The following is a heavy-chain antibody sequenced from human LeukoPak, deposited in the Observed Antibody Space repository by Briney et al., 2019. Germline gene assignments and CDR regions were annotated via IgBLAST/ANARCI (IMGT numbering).Heavy chain of an antibody. CDR1: GFTVSSSS. Sequence: GGSLRLSCAASGFTVSSSSMKWVRLGPGKGLEWVSVISRDGNTYYSDSVKGRFTICRDNSRNTLSLQMHGLRADDTAVYYCERGQEQSSSPWQWGPRRKNFYYYGMDVWGQGTTVTVSS. D-gene: IGHD6-19*01. CDR2: ISRDGNT. V-gene: IGHV3-66*01. J-gene: IGHJ6*02. CDR3: ERGQEQSSSPWQWGPRRKNFYYYGMDV.